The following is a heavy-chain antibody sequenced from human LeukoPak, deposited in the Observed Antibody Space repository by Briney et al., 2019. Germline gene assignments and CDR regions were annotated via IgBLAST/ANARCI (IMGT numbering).Heavy chain of an antibody. CDR1: GYTFTGYY. CDR2: INPNSGGT. Sequence: GASVKVSCKASGYTFTGYYMHWVRQAPGQGLEWMGWINPNSGGTNYAQKFQGRVTMTRDTSISTAYMELSRLRSDDTAVYYCARDRKRMIRLRWARLDAFDIWGQGTMVTVSS. J-gene: IGHJ3*02. CDR3: ARDRKRMIRLRWARLDAFDI. V-gene: IGHV1-2*02. D-gene: IGHD4-23*01.